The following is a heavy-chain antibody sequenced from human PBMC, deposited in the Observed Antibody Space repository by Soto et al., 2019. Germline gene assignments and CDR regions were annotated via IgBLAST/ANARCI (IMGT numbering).Heavy chain of an antibody. CDR1: GGSISSGGYY. V-gene: IGHV4-30-4*08. CDR3: ARGILEWTPGEYNWFDP. Sequence: PSETLSLTCTVSGGSISSGGYYWSWIRQHPGKGLEWIGYIHYSGSTYYNPSLKSRVTISVDTSKNQFSLKLSSVTAADTAVYYCARGILEWTPGEYNWFDPWGQGTLVTVSS. D-gene: IGHD3-3*01. J-gene: IGHJ5*02. CDR2: IHYSGST.